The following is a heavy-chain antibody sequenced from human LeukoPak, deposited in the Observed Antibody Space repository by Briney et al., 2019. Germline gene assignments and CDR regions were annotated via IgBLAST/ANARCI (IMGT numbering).Heavy chain of an antibody. CDR2: INPNSGGT. D-gene: IGHD6-6*01. V-gene: IGHV1-2*02. J-gene: IGHJ6*03. CDR1: GYTFTGYY. CDR3: ARDNSSSGRGRKTYYYYYMDV. Sequence: ASVKVSCKASGYTFTGYYMHWVRQAPGQGLEWMGWINPNSGGTNYAQKFQGRVTMTRDTSISTAYMELSRLRSDDTAVYYCARDNSSSGRGRKTYYYYYMDVWGKGTTVTVSS.